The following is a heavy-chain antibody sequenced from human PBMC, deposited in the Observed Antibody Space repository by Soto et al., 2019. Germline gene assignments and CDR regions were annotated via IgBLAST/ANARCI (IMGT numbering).Heavy chain of an antibody. D-gene: IGHD4-4*01. V-gene: IGHV3-74*01. CDR2: INRDGSST. J-gene: IGHJ6*02. CDR1: GSTFSNDW. CDR3: ARDRSDSLDV. Sequence: EVQLVESGGGLLQPGGSLRLSCAVSGSTFSNDWMHWVRQAPGKGLVWVAHINRDGSSTNYADFVKGRFTIARDNAKNTVYLQMNSLRAEDTSVYYCARDRSDSLDVWGQGTTVTVSS.